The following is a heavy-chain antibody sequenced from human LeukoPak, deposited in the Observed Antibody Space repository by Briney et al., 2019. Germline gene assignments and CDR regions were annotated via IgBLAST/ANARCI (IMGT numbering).Heavy chain of an antibody. V-gene: IGHV3-11*01. CDR1: GFTFSDYY. D-gene: IGHD3-16*01. CDR3: ARRGSWGEPRPFDY. J-gene: IGHJ4*02. Sequence: GGSLRLSCAASGFTFSDYYMSWIRQAPGKGLEWVSYISSSGSTIYYADSVEGRFTISRDNAKNSLYLQMNSLRAEDTAVYYCARRGSWGEPRPFDYWGQGSLVTVSS. CDR2: ISSSGSTI.